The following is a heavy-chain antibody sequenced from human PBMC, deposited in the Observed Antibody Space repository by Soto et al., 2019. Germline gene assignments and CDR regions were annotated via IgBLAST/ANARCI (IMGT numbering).Heavy chain of an antibody. J-gene: IGHJ4*02. D-gene: IGHD1-26*01. CDR2: IYSSGSA. Sequence: SETLSLTCTVSRASIYTYSWTWIRQPAGKGLQWIGHIYSSGSANYSPSLKSRVSMSVDSSKNQVSLKLSSVTAADTAVYYCATIVGANDYWGQGTLVTVSS. V-gene: IGHV4-4*07. CDR1: RASIYTYS. CDR3: ATIVGANDY.